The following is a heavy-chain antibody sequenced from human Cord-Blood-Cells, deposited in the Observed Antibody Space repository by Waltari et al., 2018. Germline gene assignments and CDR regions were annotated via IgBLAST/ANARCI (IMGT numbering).Heavy chain of an antibody. D-gene: IGHD4-17*01. CDR3: ARVPASTVVTDY. Sequence: QVQLQQWGAGLLKPSETLSLTCAVYGGSFGGYYWSWLRPPPGKGLEWIGEINHSGSTNYNPSLKSRVTISVDTSKNQFSLKLSSVTAADTAVYYCARVPASTVVTDYWGQGTLVTVSS. V-gene: IGHV4-34*01. CDR1: GGSFGGYY. CDR2: INHSGST. J-gene: IGHJ4*02.